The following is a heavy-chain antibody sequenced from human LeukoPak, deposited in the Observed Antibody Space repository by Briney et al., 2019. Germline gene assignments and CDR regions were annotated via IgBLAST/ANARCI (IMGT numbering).Heavy chain of an antibody. Sequence: ASVKVSCKASGYTFTSYYMHWVRQAPGQGLEWMGIINPSGGSTSYAQKFQGRVTMTRDKSTSTVYMELSSLRSEDTAVYYWARDTGAVYGFDYWGQGTLVTASS. D-gene: IGHD3-10*01. J-gene: IGHJ4*02. CDR1: GYTFTSYY. CDR3: ARDTGAVYGFDY. V-gene: IGHV1-46*01. CDR2: INPSGGST.